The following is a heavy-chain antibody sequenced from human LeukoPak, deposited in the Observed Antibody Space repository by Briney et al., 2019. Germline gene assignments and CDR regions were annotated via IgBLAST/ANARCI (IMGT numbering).Heavy chain of an antibody. CDR1: GFSISNSA. CDR2: IVASRGST. V-gene: IGHV3-23*01. J-gene: IGHJ4*02. Sequence: PGGSLRLSCAASGFSISNSAMSWVRQAPGKGLEWVSLIVASRGSTFYADSVKGRFIISRDNAKSSMYLEMNSLRAEDTAVYYCAREHWAAPDHWGQGTLVTVSP. CDR3: AREHWAAPDH. D-gene: IGHD1/OR15-1a*01.